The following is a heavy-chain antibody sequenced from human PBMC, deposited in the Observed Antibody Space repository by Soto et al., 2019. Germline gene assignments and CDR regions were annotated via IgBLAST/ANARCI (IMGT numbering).Heavy chain of an antibody. D-gene: IGHD5-12*01. CDR2: IYYSGST. J-gene: IGHJ5*01. V-gene: IGHV4-31*03. CDR1: GGSISSGGYY. CDR3: ASRRRGYSGYHFNS. Sequence: PSETLSLTCTVSGGSISSGGYYWSWIRQHPGKGLEWIGYIYYSGSTNYNPSLKSRVTISVDTSKNQFSLKLSSVTAADTAVYYCASRRRGYSGYHFNSWGQGTLVTVSS.